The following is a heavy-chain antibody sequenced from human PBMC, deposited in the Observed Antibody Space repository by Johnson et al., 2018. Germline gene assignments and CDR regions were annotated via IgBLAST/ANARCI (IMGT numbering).Heavy chain of an antibody. Sequence: EVQLVESGGGLVKPGGSLRLSCAASGFTFSNAWMNWVRQAPGKGLEWVGRIKGKTAGATTDYAAPGKGRLTIARDDSKNTLDMKMNSLKNEETAVYYCTTEGGEWLLLGRMDVWGKGTKVTVSS. D-gene: IGHD3-3*01. CDR1: GFTFSNAW. CDR2: IKGKTAGATT. V-gene: IGHV3-15*07. J-gene: IGHJ6*04. CDR3: TTEGGEWLLLGRMDV.